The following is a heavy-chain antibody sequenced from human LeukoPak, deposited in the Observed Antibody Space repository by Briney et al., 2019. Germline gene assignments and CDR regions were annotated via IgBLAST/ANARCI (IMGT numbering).Heavy chain of an antibody. CDR3: ARVNSGYYQIDY. Sequence: PGGSLRLSCAASGFTFSSYGMHWVRQAPGKGLEWVAFIRYDGSNKYYADSVKGRFTISRDNSKNTLYLQMNSLRAEDTAVYYCARVNSGYYQIDYWGQGTLVTVSS. V-gene: IGHV3-30*02. CDR2: IRYDGSNK. D-gene: IGHD3-22*01. J-gene: IGHJ4*02. CDR1: GFTFSSYG.